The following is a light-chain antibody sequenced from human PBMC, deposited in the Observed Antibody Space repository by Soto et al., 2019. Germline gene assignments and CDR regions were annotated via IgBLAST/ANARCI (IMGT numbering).Light chain of an antibody. J-gene: IGKJ2*01. CDR3: HQYGSSPYT. CDR1: QSVSSSY. CDR2: GAS. V-gene: IGKV3-20*01. Sequence: EIVLTQSPGTLSLSPGERATLSCRASQSVSSSYLAWYQQKPGQAPRLLIYGASSRATGIPDRFSGSGSGTDFTLTISRLETEDFAVYYCHQYGSSPYTFGQGPKVDIK.